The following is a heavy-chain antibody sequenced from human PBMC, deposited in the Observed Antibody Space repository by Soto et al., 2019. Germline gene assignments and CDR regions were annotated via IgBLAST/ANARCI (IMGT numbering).Heavy chain of an antibody. CDR1: GYTFSTST. Sequence: LVQSGAEAKKPGTSVEVSCKASGYTFSTSTISWVRQAPGQGLEWLGWIKAYSGNTNYAPKLQGRVTMTTDTSTGTAYLELRSQTNDDTALYSCAIANYGDDDYWGQGTLVTVSS. CDR2: IKAYSGNT. V-gene: IGHV1-18*04. CDR3: AIANYGDDDY. D-gene: IGHD4-17*01. J-gene: IGHJ4*02.